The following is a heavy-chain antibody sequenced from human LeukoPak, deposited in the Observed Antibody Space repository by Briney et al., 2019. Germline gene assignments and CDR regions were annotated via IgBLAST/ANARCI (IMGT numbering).Heavy chain of an antibody. J-gene: IGHJ6*02. CDR2: ISSSSSYI. D-gene: IGHD6-13*01. Sequence: PGGSLRLSCAVSGFTFSSYSMNWVRQAPGKGLEWVSSISSSSSYIYYADSVKGRFTISRDNAKNSLYLQMNSLRAEDTAVYYCARDKGWQLVYYGMDVWGQGTTVTVSS. CDR1: GFTFSSYS. CDR3: ARDKGWQLVYYGMDV. V-gene: IGHV3-21*01.